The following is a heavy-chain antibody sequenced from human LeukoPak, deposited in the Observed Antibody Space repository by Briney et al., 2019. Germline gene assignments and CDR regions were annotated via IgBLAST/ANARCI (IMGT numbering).Heavy chain of an antibody. CDR3: AKSRTAGYGDYIDY. Sequence: GGSLRLSCAASGFTFSDYYMSWIRQAPGKGLEWVSYISSSGSTIYYADSVKGRFTISRDNSKNTLYLQMNSLRAEDTAVYYCAKSRTAGYGDYIDYWGQGTLVTVSS. CDR2: ISSSGSTI. J-gene: IGHJ4*02. D-gene: IGHD4-17*01. CDR1: GFTFSDYY. V-gene: IGHV3-11*01.